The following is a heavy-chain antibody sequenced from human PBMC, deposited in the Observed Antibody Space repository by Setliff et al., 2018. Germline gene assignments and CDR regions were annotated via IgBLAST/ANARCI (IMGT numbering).Heavy chain of an antibody. J-gene: IGHJ6*02. CDR2: IIPIFGTA. CDR3: ARGEDIVVVPAGFDDYSNYEDYYYGMDV. V-gene: IGHV1-69*13. Sequence: SVKVSCKASGGTFSTYAISWVRQAPGQGLGWMGGIIPIFGTANYAQKFQGRVTITADESTSTAYMELSSLRSEDTAVYYCARGEDIVVVPAGFDDYSNYEDYYYGMDVWGQGTTVTVSS. CDR1: GGTFSTYA. D-gene: IGHD2-2*01.